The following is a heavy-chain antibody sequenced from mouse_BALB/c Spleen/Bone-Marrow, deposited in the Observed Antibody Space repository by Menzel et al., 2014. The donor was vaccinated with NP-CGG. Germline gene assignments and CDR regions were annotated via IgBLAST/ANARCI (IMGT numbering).Heavy chain of an antibody. D-gene: IGHD1-3*01. Sequence: QVQLQQSGAELVRPGASVKLSCEASGYTFTSYWINWVKQRPGQGLEWIGNIFPSETYTNYNQKFKDKATLTVDKSSSTAYMQLSSPTSEDSAVYYCTRDNRDYWGQGTTLTVSS. V-gene: IGHV1-69*02. CDR1: GYTFTSYW. CDR3: TRDNRDY. CDR2: IFPSETYT. J-gene: IGHJ2*01.